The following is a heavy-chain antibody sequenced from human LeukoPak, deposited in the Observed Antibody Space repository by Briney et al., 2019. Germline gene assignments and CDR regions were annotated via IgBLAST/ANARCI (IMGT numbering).Heavy chain of an antibody. V-gene: IGHV3-33*01. D-gene: IGHD6-13*01. Sequence: GLSLTLSFSAAGFTFSNYGMHWVRQAPGKGLEWVAAIWYDGSNKYYGDSVKGRFTISRDNSKNTLYLQMNSLRAEDTAVYYCARGPPISSVAAAAESSGYFDYWGQGTLVTVSS. CDR2: IWYDGSNK. CDR3: ARGPPISSVAAAAESSGYFDY. CDR1: GFTFSNYG. J-gene: IGHJ4*02.